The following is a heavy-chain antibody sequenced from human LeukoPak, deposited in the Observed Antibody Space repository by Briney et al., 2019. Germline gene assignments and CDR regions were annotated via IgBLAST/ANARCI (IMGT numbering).Heavy chain of an antibody. J-gene: IGHJ5*02. D-gene: IGHD3-22*01. V-gene: IGHV4-39*01. Sequence: PSETLSLTCTVSGGSISSTSYYWGWIRQPPGKGLEWIGSIYYSGSTYYNPSLKSRVTISVDTSRNQFSLKLSSVTAADTAVYYCARRGPMRQPNWFDPWGQGTLVTASS. CDR2: IYYSGST. CDR1: GGSISSTSYY. CDR3: ARRGPMRQPNWFDP.